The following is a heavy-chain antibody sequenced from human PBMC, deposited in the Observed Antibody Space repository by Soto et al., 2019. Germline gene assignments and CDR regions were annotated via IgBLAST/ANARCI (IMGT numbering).Heavy chain of an antibody. J-gene: IGHJ6*02. Sequence: ASVKVSCKASGYTFTSYGISWVRQAPGQGLEWMGWISAYNGNTNYAQKLQGRVTMTTDTSTSTAYMELRSLRSDDTAVYYCARDKGITMVRGVIITSTYYYYGMDVWGQGTTVTSP. V-gene: IGHV1-18*01. CDR3: ARDKGITMVRGVIITSTYYYYGMDV. D-gene: IGHD3-10*01. CDR2: ISAYNGNT. CDR1: GYTFTSYG.